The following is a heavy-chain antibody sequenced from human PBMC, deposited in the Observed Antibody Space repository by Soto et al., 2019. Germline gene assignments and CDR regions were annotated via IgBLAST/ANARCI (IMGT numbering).Heavy chain of an antibody. CDR2: IYYSGST. CDR1: GDSISSSTYS. D-gene: IGHD3-22*01. Sequence: PSETLSLTCTVSGDSISSSTYSWGWIRQPPGKGLEWIGYIYYSGSTNYNHSLESRVTISIDTSKNQFSLKLSSVTAADTAFYYCAREMYYYDNRGADYWGQGTLVTVSS. J-gene: IGHJ4*02. CDR3: AREMYYYDNRGADY. V-gene: IGHV4-61*01.